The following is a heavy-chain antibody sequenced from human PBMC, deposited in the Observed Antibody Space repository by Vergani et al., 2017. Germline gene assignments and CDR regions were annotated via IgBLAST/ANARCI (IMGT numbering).Heavy chain of an antibody. CDR3: AGGKAPSRRYYDFWSCYFDY. V-gene: IGHV4-34*01. Sequence: QVQLQQWGAGLLKPSETLSLTCAVYGGSFSGYYWSWIRQPPGKGLGWIGEINHSGSTNYNPSLKSRVTISVDTSKNQFSLKLSSVTAADTAVYYWAGGKAPSRRYYDFWSCYFDYWGQGTLVTVSS. J-gene: IGHJ4*02. D-gene: IGHD3-3*01. CDR2: INHSGST. CDR1: GGSFSGYY.